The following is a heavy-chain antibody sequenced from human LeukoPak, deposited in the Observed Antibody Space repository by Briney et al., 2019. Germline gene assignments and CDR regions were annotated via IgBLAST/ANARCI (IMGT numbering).Heavy chain of an antibody. Sequence: GGSLRLSCAASGFTFSDYYMSWIRQAPGKGLEWVSSISSSSSYIYYADSVKGRFTISRDNAKNSLYLQMNSLRAEDTAVYYCARDAACSSTSCYFRNYYYYYGMDVWGQGTTVTVSS. CDR2: ISSSSSYI. J-gene: IGHJ6*02. CDR1: GFTFSDYY. D-gene: IGHD2-2*01. CDR3: ARDAACSSTSCYFRNYYYYYGMDV. V-gene: IGHV3-11*06.